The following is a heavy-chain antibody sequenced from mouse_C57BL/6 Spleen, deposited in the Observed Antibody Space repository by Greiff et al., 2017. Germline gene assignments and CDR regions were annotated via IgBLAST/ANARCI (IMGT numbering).Heavy chain of an antibody. CDR1: GFSLTSYG. Sequence: QVQLQQSGPGLVQPSQSLSITCTVSGFSLTSYGVHWVRQSPGKGLEWLGVICSGGSKDYNVAFISRLSISKDNSKSQVFFKMNSLQADDTAIYYCARNLIYYDCFDYWGKGTTLTASS. D-gene: IGHD2-4*01. V-gene: IGHV2-2*01. J-gene: IGHJ2*01. CDR2: ICSGGSK. CDR3: ARNLIYYDCFDY.